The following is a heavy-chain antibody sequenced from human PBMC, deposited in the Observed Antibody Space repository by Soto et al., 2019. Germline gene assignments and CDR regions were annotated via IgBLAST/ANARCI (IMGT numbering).Heavy chain of an antibody. J-gene: IGHJ5*02. CDR2: INPSGGST. D-gene: IGHD6-19*01. CDR1: GYTFTSYF. V-gene: IGHV1-46*01. Sequence: GASVKVSCKASGYTFTSYFMHWLRQAPGQGLEWMGIINPSGGSTNYAQKFQGRVTMTRDTSTNTIYMELNSLRSEDTAVYYCAREWGITVAGRPGENWFDPWGQGTLVTVSS. CDR3: AREWGITVAGRPGENWFDP.